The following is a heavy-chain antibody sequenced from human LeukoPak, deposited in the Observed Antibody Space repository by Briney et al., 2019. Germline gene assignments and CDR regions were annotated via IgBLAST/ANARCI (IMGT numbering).Heavy chain of an antibody. Sequence: GGSLRLSCAASGFTFSSYGMHWVRQAPGKGLEWVAVISYDGGNKYYADSVKGRFTISRDNSKNTLYLQMNSLRAEDTAVYYCAKVPDSSGYGGAFDIWGQGTMVTVSS. CDR3: AKVPDSSGYGGAFDI. D-gene: IGHD3-22*01. CDR1: GFTFSSYG. J-gene: IGHJ3*02. CDR2: ISYDGGNK. V-gene: IGHV3-30*18.